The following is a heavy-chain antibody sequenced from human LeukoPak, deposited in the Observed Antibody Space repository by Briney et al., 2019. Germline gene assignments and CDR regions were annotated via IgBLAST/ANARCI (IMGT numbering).Heavy chain of an antibody. Sequence: GGSLRLSCAASGFTFSSYGMSWVRQAPGQGLEWVSSISGSVGTIYYADSVKGRFTISRDNSKNTLYLQMNNLRAEDSAVYYCAKDLSGYGPYWYFDLWGRGTLVTVSS. V-gene: IGHV3-23*01. CDR1: GFTFSSYG. CDR2: ISGSVGTI. CDR3: AKDLSGYGPYWYFDL. J-gene: IGHJ2*01. D-gene: IGHD6-25*01.